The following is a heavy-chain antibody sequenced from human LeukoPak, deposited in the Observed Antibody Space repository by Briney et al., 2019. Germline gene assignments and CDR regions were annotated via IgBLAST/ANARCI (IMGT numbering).Heavy chain of an antibody. V-gene: IGHV3-72*01. CDR1: GFTFSDYI. D-gene: IGHD3-16*01. CDR3: SRDGGEGGNSAFDI. Sequence: GGSLRLSCAASGFTFSDYILDWVRQAPGKGLEWVGRIRRGANSYTTEYAASVKGRFTISRDDSKNSLYLHMNSLKTEDTAVYHCSRDGGEGGNSAFDIWGPGTMVTVSS. J-gene: IGHJ3*02. CDR2: IRRGANSYTT.